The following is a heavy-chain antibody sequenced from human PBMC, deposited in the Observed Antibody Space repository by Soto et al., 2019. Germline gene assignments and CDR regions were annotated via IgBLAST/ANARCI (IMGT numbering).Heavy chain of an antibody. Sequence: EVQLVESGGGLVQPGGSLRLSCAASGFTFSSYWMHWVRQAPGKGLAWVSRINSDGSSTSYADSVKGRFTISRDNAKNTLYLQMNSLRAEDTAVYYCARGYDFWSGYPMDVWGKGTTVTVSS. CDR3: ARGYDFWSGYPMDV. D-gene: IGHD3-3*01. CDR1: GFTFSSYW. J-gene: IGHJ6*03. V-gene: IGHV3-74*01. CDR2: INSDGSST.